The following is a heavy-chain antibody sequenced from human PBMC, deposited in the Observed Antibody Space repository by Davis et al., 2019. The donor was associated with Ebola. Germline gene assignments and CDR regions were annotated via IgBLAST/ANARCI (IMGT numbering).Heavy chain of an antibody. CDR3: ARDWPSKGGMDV. J-gene: IGHJ6*02. Sequence: GESLKISCAASGFTFSTYSMNWVRQAPGKGLEWLSYISSSSNTMYYSDSVKGRFTVSRDNAKNSLYLQMNSLRAEDTAVYYCARDWPSKGGMDVWGQGTTVTVSS. V-gene: IGHV3-48*01. D-gene: IGHD2/OR15-2a*01. CDR2: ISSSSNTM. CDR1: GFTFSTYS.